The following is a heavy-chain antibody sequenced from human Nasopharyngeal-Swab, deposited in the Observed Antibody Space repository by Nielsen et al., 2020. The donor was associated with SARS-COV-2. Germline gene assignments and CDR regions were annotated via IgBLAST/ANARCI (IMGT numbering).Heavy chain of an antibody. V-gene: IGHV3-21*04. CDR2: ISSYSSDI. Sequence: GESLKISCAASGFTFSSYAMSWVRQAPGKGLEWVSSISSYSSDINYADSLKGRFTISRDNAKNSLYLQMNSLRAEDTAVYYCARRAGYCSGGTDCYYFDPWGQGTLVTDSS. CDR1: GFTFSSYA. J-gene: IGHJ4*02. D-gene: IGHD2-15*01. CDR3: ARRAGYCSGGTDCYYFDP.